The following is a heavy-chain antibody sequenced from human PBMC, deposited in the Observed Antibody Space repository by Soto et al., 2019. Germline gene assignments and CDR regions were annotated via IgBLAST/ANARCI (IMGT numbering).Heavy chain of an antibody. CDR3: ARAPYYYDSSGYQAPDY. CDR2: IIPIFGTA. Sequence: QVQLVQSGAEVKKPGSSVKVSCKASGGTFSSYAISWVRQAPGQGLEWMGGIIPIFGTANYAQTFQGRVTITADKSTSTAYMELSSLRSEDTAVYYCARAPYYYDSSGYQAPDYWGQGTLVTVSS. V-gene: IGHV1-69*06. D-gene: IGHD3-22*01. CDR1: GGTFSSYA. J-gene: IGHJ4*02.